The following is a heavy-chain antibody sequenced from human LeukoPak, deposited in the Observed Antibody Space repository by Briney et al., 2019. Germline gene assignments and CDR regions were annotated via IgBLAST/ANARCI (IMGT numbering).Heavy chain of an antibody. D-gene: IGHD6-13*01. Sequence: GESLKISCKGSGYSFTSYWIGWVRQMPGKGLEWMGIIYPGDSDTRNSPSFQGQVTISADKSISTAYLQWSSLKASDTAMYYCASSILAAAGYTPIDYWGQGTLVTVSS. CDR3: ASSILAAAGYTPIDY. J-gene: IGHJ4*02. V-gene: IGHV5-51*01. CDR1: GYSFTSYW. CDR2: IYPGDSDT.